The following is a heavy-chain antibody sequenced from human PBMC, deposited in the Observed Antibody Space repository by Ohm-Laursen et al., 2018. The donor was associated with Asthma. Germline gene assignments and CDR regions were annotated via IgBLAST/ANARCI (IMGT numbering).Heavy chain of an antibody. J-gene: IGHJ4*02. CDR3: ARVPAGHSSSDPYFDY. Sequence: SQTLSLTCPVAGGSISSGDYYWSWIRQPPGKGLEWIGYIYYSGSTYYNPSLKSRVTISVDTSKNQFSLKLSSVTAADTAVYYCARVPAGHSSSDPYFDYWGQGTLVTVSS. CDR2: IYYSGST. V-gene: IGHV4-30-4*01. CDR1: GGSISSGDYY. D-gene: IGHD6-13*01.